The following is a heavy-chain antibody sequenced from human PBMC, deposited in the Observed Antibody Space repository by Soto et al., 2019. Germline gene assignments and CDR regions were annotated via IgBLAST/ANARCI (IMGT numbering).Heavy chain of an antibody. Sequence: GGSLRLSCAASGFTFDIYAMHWVRQAPGKGLEWVSGISWSSANIAYAGSVRGRFTISRDNAKKSLYLEMNSLRPEDTAFYCCAKDTVEMPPNIGWGYFHYWGRGTLVTVSS. J-gene: IGHJ4*02. CDR1: GFTFDIYA. CDR3: AKDTVEMPPNIGWGYFHY. CDR2: ISWSSANI. D-gene: IGHD2-15*01. V-gene: IGHV3-9*01.